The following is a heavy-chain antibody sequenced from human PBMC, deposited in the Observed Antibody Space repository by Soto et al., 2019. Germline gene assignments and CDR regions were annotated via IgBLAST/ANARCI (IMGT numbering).Heavy chain of an antibody. J-gene: IGHJ2*01. CDR2: ISWNSGSI. V-gene: IGHV3-9*01. CDR1: GFTFDDYA. D-gene: IGHD3-16*01. CDR3: AKVSGVHYDYVWGPNGGYFDL. Sequence: GGSLRLSCAASGFTFDDYAMHWVRQAPGKGLEWVSGISWNSGSIGYADSVKGRLTISRDNAKNSLYLQMNSLRAEDTALYYCAKVSGVHYDYVWGPNGGYFDLWGRGTLVTVSS.